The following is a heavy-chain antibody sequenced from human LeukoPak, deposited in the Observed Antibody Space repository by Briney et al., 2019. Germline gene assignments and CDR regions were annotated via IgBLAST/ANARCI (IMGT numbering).Heavy chain of an antibody. J-gene: IGHJ3*02. V-gene: IGHV3-23*01. Sequence: GGSLRLSCAASGFTFSSYAMSWVRQAPGKGLEWVSAISGSGGSTYYADSVKGRFTISRDNSKNTLYLQMNSLRAEDTAVYYCAKGPCSSGSCYSRYAFDIWGQGTMVTVSS. D-gene: IGHD2-15*01. CDR2: ISGSGGST. CDR3: AKGPCSSGSCYSRYAFDI. CDR1: GFTFSSYA.